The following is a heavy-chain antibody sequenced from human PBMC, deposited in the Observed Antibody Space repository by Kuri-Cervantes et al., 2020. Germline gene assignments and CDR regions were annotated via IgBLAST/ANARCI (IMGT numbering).Heavy chain of an antibody. Sequence: GESLKISCAVSGFTFSAYWMNWVRQAPGKGLEWVASIRQDGSEMLYVDSVRGRFTISRDNARNSLHLQMNSLRDEDTAVYYCALSKQLVGDGGYYYYYGMDVWGQGTTVTVSS. D-gene: IGHD6-6*01. J-gene: IGHJ6*02. CDR1: GFTFSAYW. CDR2: IRQDGSEM. V-gene: IGHV3-7*01. CDR3: ALSKQLVGDGGYYYYYGMDV.